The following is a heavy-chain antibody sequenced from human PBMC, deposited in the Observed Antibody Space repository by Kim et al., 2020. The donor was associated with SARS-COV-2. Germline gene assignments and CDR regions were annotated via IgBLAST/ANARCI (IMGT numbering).Heavy chain of an antibody. CDR2: ISYDGSNK. V-gene: IGHV3-30*18. D-gene: IGHD3-9*01. J-gene: IGHJ4*02. CDR1: GFTFSSYG. Sequence: GGSLRLSCAASGFTFSSYGMHWVRQAPGKGLEWVAVISYDGSNKYYADSVKGRFTISRDNSKNTLYLQMNSLRAEDTAVYYCAKDLYYDILTGFLDYWGQGTLVTVSS. CDR3: AKDLYYDILTGFLDY.